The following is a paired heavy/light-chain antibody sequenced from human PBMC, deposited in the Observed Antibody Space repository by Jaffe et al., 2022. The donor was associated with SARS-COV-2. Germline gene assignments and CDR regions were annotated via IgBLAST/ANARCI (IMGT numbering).Light chain of an antibody. J-gene: IGLJ2*01. V-gene: IGLV2-8*01. CDR3: SSYAGSNNVL. CDR2: EVS. CDR1: SSDVGAYNY. Sequence: QSALTQPPSASGSPGQSVTISCTGTSSDVGAYNYVSWYQQHPGKAPKVMIYEVSKRPSGVPDRFSGSKSGNTASLTVSGLLAEDEADYYCSSYAGSNNVLFGGGTKLTVL.
Heavy chain of an antibody. Sequence: QVQLQESGPGLVKPSETLSLTCTVSGYSISSGYHWGWIRQPPGKGLEWIGSISHSGTTHYNPSLKSRVTISVDTSKSQFSLRLSSVTAADTAVYYCARDVDHVWVNRDVFDIWGQGTMVTVSS. V-gene: IGHV4-38-2*02. J-gene: IGHJ3*02. CDR3: ARDVDHVWVNRDVFDI. CDR2: ISHSGTT. D-gene: IGHD3-16*01. CDR1: GYSISSGYH.